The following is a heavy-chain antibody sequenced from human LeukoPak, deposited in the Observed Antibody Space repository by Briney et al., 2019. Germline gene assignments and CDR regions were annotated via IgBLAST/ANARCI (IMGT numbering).Heavy chain of an antibody. V-gene: IGHV1-2*02. J-gene: IGHJ4*02. Sequence: ASVKVSCKASGYTFTGYYMHWVRQAPGQGLEWMGWINPNSGGTNYVQKFQGRVTMTRDTSISTAYMELSRLRSDDTAVYYCARLVEMATNLDYWGQGTLVTVSS. D-gene: IGHD5-24*01. CDR3: ARLVEMATNLDY. CDR1: GYTFTGYY. CDR2: INPNSGGT.